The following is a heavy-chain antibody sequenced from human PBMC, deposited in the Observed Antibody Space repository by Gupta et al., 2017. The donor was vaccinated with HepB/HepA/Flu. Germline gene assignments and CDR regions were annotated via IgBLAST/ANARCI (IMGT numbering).Heavy chain of an antibody. D-gene: IGHD6-6*01. Sequence: QVTLRESGPALVKPTQTLTLTCTFSGFSLSTSGMCVSWIRQPPGKALEWLALIDWDDDKYYSTSLKTRLTISKDTSKNQVVLTMTNMDPVDTATYYCARILAKPYSSSYDAFDIWGQGTMVTVSS. CDR2: IDWDDDK. CDR3: ARILAKPYSSSYDAFDI. CDR1: GFSLSTSGMC. J-gene: IGHJ3*02. V-gene: IGHV2-70*01.